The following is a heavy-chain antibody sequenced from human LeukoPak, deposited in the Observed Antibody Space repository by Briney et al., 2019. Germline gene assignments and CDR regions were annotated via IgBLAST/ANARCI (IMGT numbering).Heavy chain of an antibody. CDR2: ISDGGGT. CDR1: GFSVSNNY. V-gene: IGHV3-66*01. Sequence: GGSLRLSCAASGFSVSNNYMTWVRQAPGKGLEWVSVISDGGGTFYADSVKGRFTISRDNFKNTLYLQMNSLRVDDTAVYYCARAFQYGSGTHPFSVWGQGTLVTVSS. J-gene: IGHJ4*02. D-gene: IGHD3-10*01. CDR3: ARAFQYGSGTHPFSV.